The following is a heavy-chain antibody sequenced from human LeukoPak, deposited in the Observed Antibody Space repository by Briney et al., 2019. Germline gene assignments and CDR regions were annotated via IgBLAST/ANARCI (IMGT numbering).Heavy chain of an antibody. CDR3: ARLSHGDLYFDY. Sequence: PSETLSLTCTVSGGSISSYYWSWIRQPPGKGLEWIGYIYYSGSTNYNPSLKSRVTISADTSKTRFSLRLSSVTAADTAVYYCARLSHGDLYFDYWGQGTLVTVSS. D-gene: IGHD4-17*01. CDR2: IYYSGST. CDR1: GGSISSYY. V-gene: IGHV4-59*08. J-gene: IGHJ4*02.